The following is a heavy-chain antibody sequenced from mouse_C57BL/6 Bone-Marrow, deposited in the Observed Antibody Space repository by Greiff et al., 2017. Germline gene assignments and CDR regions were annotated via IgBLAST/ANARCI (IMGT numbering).Heavy chain of an antibody. V-gene: IGHV8-8*01. Sequence: VMLVESGPGILQPSQTLSLTCSFSGFSLSTFGMGVGWIRQPSGKGLEWLAHIWWDDDKYYNPALKSRLTISKDTSKNQVFLKLANVDTADTATYYCADDYDGGYFDVWGTGTTVTVSA. CDR1: GFSLSTFGMG. D-gene: IGHD2-4*01. CDR3: ADDYDGGYFDV. J-gene: IGHJ1*03. CDR2: IWWDDDK.